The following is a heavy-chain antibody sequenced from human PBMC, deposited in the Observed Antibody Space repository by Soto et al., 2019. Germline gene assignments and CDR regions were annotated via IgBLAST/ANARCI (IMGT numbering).Heavy chain of an antibody. J-gene: IGHJ5*02. CDR3: ARDKTVAGTVWFDP. CDR1: GFTFSSYA. CDR2: ISYDGSNK. Sequence: LRLSCAASGFTFSSYAMHWVRQAPGKGLEWVAVISYDGSNKYYADSVKGRFTISRDNSKNTLYLQMNSLRAEDTAVYYCARDKTVAGTVWFDPWGQGTLVTVSS. D-gene: IGHD6-19*01. V-gene: IGHV3-30-3*01.